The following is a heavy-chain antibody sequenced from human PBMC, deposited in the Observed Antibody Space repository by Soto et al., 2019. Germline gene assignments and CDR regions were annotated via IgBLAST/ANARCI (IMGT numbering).Heavy chain of an antibody. CDR2: ISYSGST. CDR1: GGSMSSHY. CDR3: ARADPDASVGY. J-gene: IGHJ4*02. V-gene: IGHV4-59*11. D-gene: IGHD3-16*01. Sequence: SETLSLTCTVCGGSMSSHYWTWLRQPPGKGLEWIGYISYSGSTYYNPSLKSRVTISADTSRNQFSLKLSSVIAADTAVYYCARADPDASVGYWGQGTLVTVSS.